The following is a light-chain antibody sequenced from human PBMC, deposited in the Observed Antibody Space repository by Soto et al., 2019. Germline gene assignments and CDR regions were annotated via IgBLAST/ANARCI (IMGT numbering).Light chain of an antibody. V-gene: IGKV1-39*01. CDR3: QHSYTSPFT. CDR1: HSISRY. Sequence: DIQMTQSPSSLSASVGDRITITCRASHSISRYLNWYQQKPWKPPNLLIYAASNLQSGVPSRFSGSGSGTDFTLTISSLQPEDFATYHCQHSYTSPFTFGPGTKVDIK. CDR2: AAS. J-gene: IGKJ3*01.